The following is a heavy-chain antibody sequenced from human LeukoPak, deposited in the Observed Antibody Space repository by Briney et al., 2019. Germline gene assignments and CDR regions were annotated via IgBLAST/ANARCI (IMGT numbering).Heavy chain of an antibody. CDR2: ISYDGSNK. CDR3: AKDRGYVNDY. V-gene: IGHV3-30*18. D-gene: IGHD6-25*01. CDR1: GFTFSSYG. Sequence: PGGSLRLSCAASGFTFSSYGMHWVRQAPGKGLEWVAVISYDGSNKYYADSVKGRFTNSRDNSKNTLYLQMNSLRAEDTAVYYCAKDRGYVNDYWGQGTLVTVSS. J-gene: IGHJ4*02.